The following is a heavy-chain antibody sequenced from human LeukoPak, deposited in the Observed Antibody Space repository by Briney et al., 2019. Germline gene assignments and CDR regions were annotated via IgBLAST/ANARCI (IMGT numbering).Heavy chain of an antibody. CDR1: GFTFNSYG. Sequence: GGSLRLSCAASGFTFNSYGMHWVRQAPGKGLEWVTFIRYDGSNKYYADSVKGRFTISRDNSKNTLYLQMNSLRAEDTAVYYCATQGIHISSWYYFDYWGQGTLVTVSS. CDR2: IRYDGSNK. D-gene: IGHD6-13*01. J-gene: IGHJ4*02. V-gene: IGHV3-30*02. CDR3: ATQGIHISSWYYFDY.